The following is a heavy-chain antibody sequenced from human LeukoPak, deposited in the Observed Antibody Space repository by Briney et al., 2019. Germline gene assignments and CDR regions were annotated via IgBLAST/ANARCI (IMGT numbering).Heavy chain of an antibody. J-gene: IGHJ4*02. D-gene: IGHD1-1*01. CDR1: GFTFSTYW. CDR3: ARTDTTSKGYFDN. V-gene: IGHV3-7*01. CDR2: INQHGSVK. Sequence: GGSLRLSCAASGFTFSTYWMSWVRQAPGKGLEWVANINQHGSVKQYVDSVKGRFTLSRDNAKNSLSLELNSLRSEDTAVYYCARTDTTSKGYFDNWGQGTLVTVSS.